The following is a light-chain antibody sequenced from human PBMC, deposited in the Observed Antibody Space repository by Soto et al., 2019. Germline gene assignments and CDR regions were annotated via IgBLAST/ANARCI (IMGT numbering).Light chain of an antibody. J-gene: IGKJ2*01. CDR2: GAS. CDR3: QQYGSSPYT. Sequence: ETVLTQSPGTLSLSPGERATLSCRASQSVSSTYLAWYQQKPGQAPRLLIYGASIRATGVPDRFSGSGSGTDFTLTISRLEPEDFAVYYCQQYGSSPYTLGQGTKLEIK. CDR1: QSVSSTY. V-gene: IGKV3-20*01.